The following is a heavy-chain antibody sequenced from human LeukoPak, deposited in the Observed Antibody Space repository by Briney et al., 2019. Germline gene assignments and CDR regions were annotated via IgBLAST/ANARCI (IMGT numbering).Heavy chain of an antibody. V-gene: IGHV3-23*01. CDR2: IGGTGDDT. Sequence: GGSLRLSCTAFGFTFSDYAMSWVRQAPGKGLEWVSSIGGTGDDTYYADSVKGRFTISRDNSKNTLYLRMNSLRAEDTAVYYCARGLDSSGYYSRPRGGQGTRASVFS. J-gene: IGHJ4*02. D-gene: IGHD3-22*01. CDR3: ARGLDSSGYYSRPR. CDR1: GFTFSDYA.